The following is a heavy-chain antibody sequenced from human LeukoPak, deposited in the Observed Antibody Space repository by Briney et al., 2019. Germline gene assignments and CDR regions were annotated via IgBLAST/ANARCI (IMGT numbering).Heavy chain of an antibody. J-gene: IGHJ5*02. V-gene: IGHV3-30-3*01. CDR2: ISYDGSNK. D-gene: IGHD2-2*01. CDR3: ARDLSVVPAFPFDP. Sequence: PGGSLRLSCAASGFTFSSYAMHWVRQAPGKGLEWVAVISYDGSNKYYADAVKGRFPISRHNSKNTLYLQMNSLRAEDTAVYYCARDLSVVPAFPFDPWGQGTLVTVSS. CDR1: GFTFSSYA.